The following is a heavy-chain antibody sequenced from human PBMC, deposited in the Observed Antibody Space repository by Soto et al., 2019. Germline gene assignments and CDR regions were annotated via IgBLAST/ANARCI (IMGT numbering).Heavy chain of an antibody. CDR1: GFTFSSYG. J-gene: IGHJ4*02. V-gene: IGHV3-33*01. CDR3: TSGSFLDY. Sequence: LRLSCAASGFTFSSYGMHWVRQAPGKGLEWVAVIWNDGSNKYYADSVKGRFTISRDNSKNTLYLQMNSLRAEDTAVYYCTSGSFLDYWGQGTLVTVSS. CDR2: IWNDGSNK. D-gene: IGHD1-26*01.